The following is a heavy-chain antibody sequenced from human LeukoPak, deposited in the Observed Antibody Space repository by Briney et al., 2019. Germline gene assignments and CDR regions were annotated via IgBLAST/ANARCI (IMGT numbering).Heavy chain of an antibody. V-gene: IGHV4-61*02. D-gene: IGHD6-13*01. CDR2: IYTSGST. CDR1: GGPISSGSYY. J-gene: IGHJ4*02. CDR3: ATSAAAGTGYYFDY. Sequence: ASETLSLTCTVSGGPISSGSYYWSWIRQPAGKGLEWIGRIYTSGSTNYNPSLKSRVTISVDTSKNQFSLKLSSVTAAGTAVYYCATSAAAGTGYYFDYWGQGTLVTVSS.